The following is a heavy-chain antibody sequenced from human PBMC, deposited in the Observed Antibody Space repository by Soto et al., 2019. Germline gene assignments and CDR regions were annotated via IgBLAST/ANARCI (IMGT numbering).Heavy chain of an antibody. V-gene: IGHV3-23*01. J-gene: IGHJ3*02. CDR3: APHVSCSGGSCPYDAFAI. CDR1: GFTVSSHA. CDR2: VTADGGT. Sequence: EVQVLESGGGLVQPGGSLRLSCEGSGFTVSSHAMTWIRQAPGKGPEWVSTVTADGGTYYADSVKGRFAMSRDTSENPRYFQMSRLGAEGAAAYYCAPHVSCSGGSCPYDAFAIRGHGTMVTFSS. D-gene: IGHD2-15*01.